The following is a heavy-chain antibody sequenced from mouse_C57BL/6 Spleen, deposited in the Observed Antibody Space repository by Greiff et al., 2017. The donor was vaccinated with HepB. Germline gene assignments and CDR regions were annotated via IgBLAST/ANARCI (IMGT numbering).Heavy chain of an antibody. D-gene: IGHD1-1*01. J-gene: IGHJ3*01. CDR3: AREYYGSSLFAY. V-gene: IGHV1-82*01. CDR1: GYAFSSSW. CDR2: IYPGDGDT. Sequence: QVQLQQSGPELVKPGASVKISCKASGYAFSSSWMNWVKQRPGKGLEWIGRIYPGDGDTNYNGKFKGKATLTADKSSSTAYMQLSSLTSEDSAVYFCAREYYGSSLFAYWGQGTLVTVSA.